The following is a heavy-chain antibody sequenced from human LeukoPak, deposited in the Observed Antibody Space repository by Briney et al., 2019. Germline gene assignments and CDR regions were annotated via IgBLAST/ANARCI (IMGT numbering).Heavy chain of an antibody. Sequence: GGSLRLSCAASRLTFSSHWMHWVRQAPGKGLEWVSAISGSGGSTYYADSVKGRFTISRDNSKNTLYLQMNSLRAEDTAVYYCAKPRGSQAYYFDYWGQGTLVTVSS. V-gene: IGHV3-23*01. CDR3: AKPRGSQAYYFDY. J-gene: IGHJ4*02. CDR1: RLTFSSHW. CDR2: ISGSGGST.